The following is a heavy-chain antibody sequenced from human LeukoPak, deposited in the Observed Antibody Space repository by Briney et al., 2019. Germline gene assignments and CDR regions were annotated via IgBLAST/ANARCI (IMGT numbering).Heavy chain of an antibody. D-gene: IGHD1-26*01. Sequence: GRSLRLSCAPSGFIFNIYTMDWVRHAPGKGLEWVSSVSSNSNFIYYADSVKSRFTISRDNAKNSLYLQMNSLRAEDTAVYYCARESGGAKVGAFDYWGQGTLVTVS. J-gene: IGHJ4*02. CDR2: VSSNSNFI. CDR1: GFIFNIYT. CDR3: ARESGGAKVGAFDY. V-gene: IGHV3-21*06.